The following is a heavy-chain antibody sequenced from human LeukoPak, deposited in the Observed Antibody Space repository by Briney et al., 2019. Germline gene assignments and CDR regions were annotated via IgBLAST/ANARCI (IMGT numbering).Heavy chain of an antibody. CDR3: ARSPSSGSSSWYWFDP. CDR2: IIPILGIA. Sequence: GASVKVSCKASGGTFSSYAISWVRQAPGQGLEWMGRIIPILGIANYAQKFQGRVTITADKSTSTAYMELSSLRSEDTAVYYCARSPSSGSSSWYWFDPWGQGTLVTVSS. CDR1: GGTFSSYA. V-gene: IGHV1-69*04. D-gene: IGHD6-13*01. J-gene: IGHJ5*02.